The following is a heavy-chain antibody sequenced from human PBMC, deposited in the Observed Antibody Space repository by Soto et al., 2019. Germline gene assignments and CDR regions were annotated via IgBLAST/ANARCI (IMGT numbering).Heavy chain of an antibody. CDR2: IYSGGST. D-gene: IGHD5-12*01. CDR1: GFTVSSTY. V-gene: IGHV3-53*01. CDR3: ARGVPITPGTFDY. J-gene: IGHJ4*02. Sequence: GGSLRLSCAASGFTVSSTYMSWVRQAPGKGLEWISIIYSGGSTFYADSVKGRFTISRDNSKNTLYLQMNSLRAEDTAVYYCARGVPITPGTFDYRGLGTLVTV.